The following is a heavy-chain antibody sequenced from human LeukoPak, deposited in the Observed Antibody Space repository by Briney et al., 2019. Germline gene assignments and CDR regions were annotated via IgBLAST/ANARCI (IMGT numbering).Heavy chain of an antibody. CDR1: GGTFISHS. V-gene: IGHV1-69*01. D-gene: IGHD5-24*01. CDR3: MRGRDAYKSNTFDI. J-gene: IGHJ3*02. CDR2: IIPIFGTS. Sequence: ASVKVSCKAFGGTFISHSISWVRQAPGQGLEWMGGIIPIFGTSNYAQKFQGRVTISADESTSTAYMELRSLRPEDTAVYYCMRGRDAYKSNTFDIWGQGTMVTDSS.